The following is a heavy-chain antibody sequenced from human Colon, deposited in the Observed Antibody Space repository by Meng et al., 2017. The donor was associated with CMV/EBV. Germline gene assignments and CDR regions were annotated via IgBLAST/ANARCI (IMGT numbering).Heavy chain of an antibody. J-gene: IGHJ6*02. CDR3: AKILCSNGICYTGYYDGMDV. V-gene: IGHV3-23*01. CDR2: ISASGGST. D-gene: IGHD2-8*01. Sequence: GGSLRLSCADSGFTFSSYAMNWVRQAPGKGLEWVSGISASGGSTFYADSVKGRFTISRDNSKNTLYLQMISLRVEDTAVYYCAKILCSNGICYTGYYDGMDVWGQGTTVTVS. CDR1: GFTFSSYA.